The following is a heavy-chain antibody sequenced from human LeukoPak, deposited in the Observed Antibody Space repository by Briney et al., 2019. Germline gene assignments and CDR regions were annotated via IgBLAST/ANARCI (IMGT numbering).Heavy chain of an antibody. V-gene: IGHV3-7*01. D-gene: IGHD3-3*01. CDR2: IKQDGSER. Sequence: GGSLRLSCAPSGFTFSRHGMHWVRQAPGKGLEWVANIKQDGSERYYVDSVKGRFTISRVNAKNSLYLQMSSLRVEDTAVYYCARCDFWSGVDYWGQGILVTVSS. J-gene: IGHJ4*02. CDR1: GFTFSRHG. CDR3: ARCDFWSGVDY.